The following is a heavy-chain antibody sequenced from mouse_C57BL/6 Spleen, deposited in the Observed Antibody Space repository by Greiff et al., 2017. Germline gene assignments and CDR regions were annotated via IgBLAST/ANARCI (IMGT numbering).Heavy chain of an antibody. CDR1: GYTFTDYN. D-gene: IGHD1-1*01. V-gene: IGHV1-18*01. CDR3: ARRSYLAWFAY. CDR2: INPNNGGT. J-gene: IGHJ3*01. Sequence: VQLQQSGPELVQPGASVKIPCKASGYTFTDYNMDWVKQSHGKSLEWIGDINPNNGGTIYNQKFKGKATLTVDKSSSTAYMELRSLTSEDTAVYYCARRSYLAWFAYWGQGTLVTVSA.